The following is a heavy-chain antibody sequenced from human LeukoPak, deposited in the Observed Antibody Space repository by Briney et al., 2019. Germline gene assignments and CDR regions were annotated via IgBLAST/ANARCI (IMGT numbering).Heavy chain of an antibody. Sequence: SETLSLTCAVSGGSISSGGYSWSWIRQPPGKGLEWIGYIYHSGSTYYNPSLKSRVTISVDRSKNQFSLKLSSVTAADTAVYYCARRRILYYFDYWGQGTLVTVSS. V-gene: IGHV4-30-2*01. CDR3: ARRRILYYFDY. CDR2: IYHSGST. CDR1: GGSISSGGYS. D-gene: IGHD2-15*01. J-gene: IGHJ4*02.